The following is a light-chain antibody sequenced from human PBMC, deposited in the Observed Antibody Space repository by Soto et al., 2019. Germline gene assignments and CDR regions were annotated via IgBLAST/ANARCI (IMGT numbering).Light chain of an antibody. CDR2: EVS. V-gene: IGLV2-14*01. Sequence: QSALTQPASVSGSPGQSITISCTGTSSDVGNYDYVSWYQLHPGKAPKLMVFEVSNRPSGVSYRFSGSKSGNTASLTISGLQAEDEADYFCSSYSISTAYIFGTGTKVTVL. CDR1: SSDVGNYDY. CDR3: SSYSISTAYI. J-gene: IGLJ1*01.